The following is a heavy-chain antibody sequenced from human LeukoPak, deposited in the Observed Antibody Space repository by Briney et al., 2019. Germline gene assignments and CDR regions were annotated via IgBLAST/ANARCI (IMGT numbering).Heavy chain of an antibody. V-gene: IGHV1-69*04. CDR1: GGTFSSYA. CDR3: ARTYYYDSSGYGGWFDP. D-gene: IGHD3-22*01. Sequence: SVKVSCKASGGTFSSYAISWVRQAPGQGLEWMGRIIPILGIANYAQKFQGRVTITADKSTSTAYMELSSLRSEDTAVYYCARTYYYDSSGYGGWFDPWGQGTLVTVSS. J-gene: IGHJ5*02. CDR2: IIPILGIA.